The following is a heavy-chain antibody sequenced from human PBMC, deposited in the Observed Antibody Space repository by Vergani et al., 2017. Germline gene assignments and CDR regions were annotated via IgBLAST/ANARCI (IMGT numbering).Heavy chain of an antibody. CDR3: AKAGIAAAGRVGDYYYYMDV. CDR2: ISGSGGST. J-gene: IGHJ6*03. CDR1: GFTFSSYA. Sequence: EVQLLESGGGLVQPGGSLRLSCAASGFTFSSYAMSWVRQAPGKGLEWVSAISGSGGSTYYADSVKGRFTISRDNSKNTLYLQMNSRRAEDTAVYYCAKAGIAAAGRVGDYYYYMDVWGKGTTVTVSS. D-gene: IGHD6-13*01. V-gene: IGHV3-23*01.